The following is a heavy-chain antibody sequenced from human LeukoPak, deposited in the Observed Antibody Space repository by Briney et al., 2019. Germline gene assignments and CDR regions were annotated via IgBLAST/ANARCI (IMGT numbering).Heavy chain of an antibody. D-gene: IGHD3-16*02. CDR1: GGSISSGGYY. J-gene: IGHJ4*02. Sequence: SETLSLTCTVSGGSISSGGYYWSWIRQPPGKGLEWIGEINHSGSTNYNPSLKSRVTISVDTSKNQFSLKLSSVTAADTAVYYCAVIRTRGPRDYWGQGTLVTVSS. CDR3: AVIRTRGPRDY. V-gene: IGHV4-39*07. CDR2: INHSGST.